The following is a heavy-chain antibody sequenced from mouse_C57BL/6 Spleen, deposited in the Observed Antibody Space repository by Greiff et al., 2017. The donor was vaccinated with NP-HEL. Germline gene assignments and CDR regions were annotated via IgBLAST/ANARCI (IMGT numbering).Heavy chain of an antibody. J-gene: IGHJ4*01. D-gene: IGHD3-2*02. V-gene: IGHV1-69*01. Sequence: QVQLQQPGAELVMPGASVKLSCKASGYTFTSYWMHWVKQRPGQGLEWIGEIDPSDSYTNYNQKFKGKSTLTVDKSSSTAYMQLSSLTSEDSAVYYCARSRLLGNAMDYWGQGTSVTVSS. CDR3: ARSRLLGNAMDY. CDR2: IDPSDSYT. CDR1: GYTFTSYW.